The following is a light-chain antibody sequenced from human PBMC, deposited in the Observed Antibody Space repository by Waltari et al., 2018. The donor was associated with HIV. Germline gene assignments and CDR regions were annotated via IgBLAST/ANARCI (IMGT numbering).Light chain of an antibody. J-gene: IGKJ3*01. Sequence: DIVLTQSPATLALSPGESATLSCRASRSIGSYLAWYQQKPGQAPRLLIYDASNRVTGIPARFSGSGSGTDFTLTISSLEPEDFAVYYCQQRTIWPPFTFGPGTKVDIK. CDR3: QQRTIWPPFT. CDR2: DAS. V-gene: IGKV3-11*01. CDR1: RSIGSY.